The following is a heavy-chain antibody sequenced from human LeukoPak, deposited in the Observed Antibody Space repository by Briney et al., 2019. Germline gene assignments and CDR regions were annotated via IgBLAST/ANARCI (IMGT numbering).Heavy chain of an antibody. CDR2: ISVSGGST. J-gene: IGHJ4*02. V-gene: IGHV3-23*01. Sequence: PGGSRRLSCAASGFTFSSYALSWVRQAPGKGLEWVSGISVSGGSTHYADFVKGRFTISRDNSKNTLNLQMNSLRAEDTAVYYCAKDSYIYRPPAENWGQGTLVTVSS. CDR1: GFTFSSYA. CDR3: AKDSYIYRPPAEN. D-gene: IGHD5-18*01.